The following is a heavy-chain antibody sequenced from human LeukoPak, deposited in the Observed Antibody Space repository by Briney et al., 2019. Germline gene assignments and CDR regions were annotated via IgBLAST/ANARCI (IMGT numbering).Heavy chain of an antibody. Sequence: PGGSLRLSCAASGFTFSSYWMSWVRQAPGKGLEWVANIKEDGSEKYYVDSVKGRFTISGDNAKNSLYLQMNSLRAEDTAVYYCARADYDYVWGSYRQYYFDYWGQGTLVTVSS. CDR1: GFTFSSYW. J-gene: IGHJ4*02. CDR3: ARADYDYVWGSYRQYYFDY. D-gene: IGHD3-16*02. V-gene: IGHV3-7*01. CDR2: IKEDGSEK.